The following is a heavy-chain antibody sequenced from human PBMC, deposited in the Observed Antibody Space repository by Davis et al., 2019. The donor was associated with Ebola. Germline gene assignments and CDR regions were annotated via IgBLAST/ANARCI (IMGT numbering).Heavy chain of an antibody. J-gene: IGHJ6*03. V-gene: IGHV3-23*01. D-gene: IGHD2-15*01. Sequence: GESLKISCAASGFTFNSYAMSWVRQAPGKGLEWVSSISGSGGSAYHTDSVKGRFTISRDNSKNTLYLQMNGLRAEDTAIYYCAKGSQFYYYMDVWGKRTTVTASS. CDR1: GFTFNSYA. CDR3: AKGSQFYYYMDV. CDR2: ISGSGGSA.